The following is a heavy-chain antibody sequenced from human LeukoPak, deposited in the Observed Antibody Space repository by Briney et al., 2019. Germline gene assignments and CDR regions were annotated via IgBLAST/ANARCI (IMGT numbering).Heavy chain of an antibody. V-gene: IGHV3-30*02. J-gene: IGHJ4*02. CDR1: GFTFSSYGNYG. CDR3: ARDPSSLYYDSRPYWFDY. Sequence: GGSLRLSCAASGFTFSSYGNYGMHWDRQAPGKGLERVAFVRYDGGNKYYRDSVKGRFTISRDNAKNSLYLQMNSLRAEDTAVYYCARDPSSLYYDSRPYWFDYWGQGTLVTVSS. D-gene: IGHD3-22*01. CDR2: VRYDGGNK.